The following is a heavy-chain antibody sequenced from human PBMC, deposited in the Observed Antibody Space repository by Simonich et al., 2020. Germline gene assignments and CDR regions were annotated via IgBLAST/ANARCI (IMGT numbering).Heavy chain of an antibody. V-gene: IGHV3-74*01. Sequence: EVQLVESGGGLVQPGGSLRLSCAASGFTFSSYWVHWVRQAPGKGLVWVSRISNDGSSTSYADSVKGRCTISRDNAKNTLYLQMNSLRAEDTAVYYCARNRLDYWGQGTLVTVSS. CDR3: ARNRLDY. J-gene: IGHJ4*02. CDR2: ISNDGSST. CDR1: GFTFSSYW.